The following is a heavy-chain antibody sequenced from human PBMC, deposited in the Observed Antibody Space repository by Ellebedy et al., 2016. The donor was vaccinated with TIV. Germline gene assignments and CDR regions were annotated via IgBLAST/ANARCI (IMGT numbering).Heavy chain of an antibody. D-gene: IGHD3-22*01. J-gene: IGHJ6*02. CDR3: ARGVSYYHDSSGYGTV. Sequence: GGSLRLXXAASGFTFSSYWMNSVRQAPRKGLVWVSRINSDGSDTNYADSVKGRFTISRDNAETTLYLQMSGLRAEDTAVYYCARGVSYYHDSSGYGTVWGQGTTVTVSS. CDR1: GFTFSSYW. CDR2: INSDGSDT. V-gene: IGHV3-74*01.